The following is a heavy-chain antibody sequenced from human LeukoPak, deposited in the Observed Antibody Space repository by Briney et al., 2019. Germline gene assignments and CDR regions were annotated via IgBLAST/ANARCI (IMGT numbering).Heavy chain of an antibody. Sequence: ASVKVSCKASGYTFTGYGISWVRQAPGQGLEWMGWISAYNGNTNYAQKLQGRVTMTTDTSTSTAYMELRSLRSDDTAVYYCARDSPVGSGSYYPVSYWGQGTLVTVSS. CDR2: ISAYNGNT. D-gene: IGHD3-10*01. V-gene: IGHV1-18*04. CDR1: GYTFTGYG. CDR3: ARDSPVGSGSYYPVSY. J-gene: IGHJ4*02.